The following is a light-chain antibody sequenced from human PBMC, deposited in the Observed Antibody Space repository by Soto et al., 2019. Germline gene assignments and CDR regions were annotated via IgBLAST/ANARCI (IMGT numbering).Light chain of an antibody. CDR2: AAS. V-gene: IGKV1-39*01. J-gene: IGKJ3*01. CDR1: QSISSS. CDR3: QQSYSSPRT. Sequence: DIQMTQSPSSLSASVGDRVTITCRASQSISSSLNWYQQKPGKAPKLLIYAASSLQSGVPSRFSGSASGTDFTLTISSLQPEDFATYYCQQSYSSPRTFDPGTKVDIK.